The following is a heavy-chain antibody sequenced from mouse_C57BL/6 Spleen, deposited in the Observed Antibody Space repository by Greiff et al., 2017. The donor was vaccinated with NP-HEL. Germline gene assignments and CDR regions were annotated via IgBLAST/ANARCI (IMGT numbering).Heavy chain of an antibody. CDR1: GYTFTSYG. J-gene: IGHJ1*03. CDR2: IYPRSGNT. CDR3: ARRPLYGSSYFDV. Sequence: VQLVESGAELARPGASVKLSCKASGYTFTSYGISWVKQRTGQGLEWIGEIYPRSGNTYYNEKFKGKATLTADKSSSTAYMELRSLTSEDSAVYFCARRPLYGSSYFDVWGTGTTVTVSS. D-gene: IGHD1-1*01. V-gene: IGHV1-81*01.